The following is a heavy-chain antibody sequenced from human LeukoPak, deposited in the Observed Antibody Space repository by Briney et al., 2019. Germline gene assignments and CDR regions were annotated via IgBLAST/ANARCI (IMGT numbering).Heavy chain of an antibody. CDR2: IYYSGST. D-gene: IGHD3-22*01. Sequence: SETLSLTCTVSGGSISSYYWSWIRQPPGKGLEWIGYIYYSGSTNYNPSLKSRVTISVDTSKNQFSLKLSSVTAADTAVYYCARAPSGGYDLAYWGQGTLVTVSS. J-gene: IGHJ4*02. CDR1: GGSISSYY. CDR3: ARAPSGGYDLAY. V-gene: IGHV4-59*01.